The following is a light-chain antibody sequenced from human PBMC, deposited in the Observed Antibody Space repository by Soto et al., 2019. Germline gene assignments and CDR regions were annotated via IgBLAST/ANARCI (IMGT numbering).Light chain of an antibody. CDR1: QSVSSN. CDR2: DAS. Sequence: ERALTQSPVTLSVSPGERVTLSCRASQSVSSNLAWYQQKPGQAPRLLIYDASSRATGVPARFSGSGSWTEFTLTISSLQSEDLAVYDCQQYNNWPPWTCGQGTKVEIK. J-gene: IGKJ1*01. CDR3: QQYNNWPPWT. V-gene: IGKV3-15*01.